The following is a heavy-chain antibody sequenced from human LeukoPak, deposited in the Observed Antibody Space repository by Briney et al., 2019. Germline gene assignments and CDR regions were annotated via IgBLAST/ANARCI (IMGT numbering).Heavy chain of an antibody. CDR1: GFTFSSYS. V-gene: IGHV3-21*01. CDR2: ISSSSSYI. J-gene: IGHJ4*02. D-gene: IGHD3-10*01. CDR3: ARDGLLWFGESKYYFDY. Sequence: GGSLRLSCAASGFTFSSYSMNWVRQAPGKGLEWVSSISSSSSYIYYADSVKGRITISRDNTKNSLYLQMNSLRAEETAVYYCARDGLLWFGESKYYFDYWGQGTLVTVSS.